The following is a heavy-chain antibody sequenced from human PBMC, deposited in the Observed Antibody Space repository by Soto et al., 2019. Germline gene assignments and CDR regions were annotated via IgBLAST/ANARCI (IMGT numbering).Heavy chain of an antibody. CDR2: IYWDDDK. CDR3: AHRTWRTEIFDY. J-gene: IGHJ4*02. Sequence: QITLKESGPTLVKPTQTLTLTCTFSGFSLSTSGVGVGWIRQPPGKALEWLALIYWDDDKRYSPSLKSRLTITRDTSKNQVVLTMTNMDPVDTATYCCAHRTWRTEIFDYWGQGTLVTVSS. CDR1: GFSLSTSGVG. D-gene: IGHD2-2*01. V-gene: IGHV2-5*02.